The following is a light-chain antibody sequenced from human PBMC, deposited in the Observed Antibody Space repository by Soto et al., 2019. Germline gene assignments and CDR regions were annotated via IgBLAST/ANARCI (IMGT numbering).Light chain of an antibody. Sequence: SYVVTQPPSVSVAPGQTAKITCGGNNIGSKSVHWYQQRPGQAPVLVIYDDSDRPSGIPDRFSGSNSGNTATVTISSVEAADEADYYCQVWDNVSDHWVFGGGTKLTVL. CDR3: QVWDNVSDHWV. CDR2: DDS. V-gene: IGLV3-21*02. J-gene: IGLJ3*02. CDR1: NIGSKS.